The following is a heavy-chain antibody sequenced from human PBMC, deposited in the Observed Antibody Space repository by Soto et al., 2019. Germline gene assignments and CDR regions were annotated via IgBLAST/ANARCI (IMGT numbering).Heavy chain of an antibody. Sequence: GGSLRLCCAASGFTFSSYAMSWVRQAPGKGLEWVSAISGSGGSTYYADSVKGRFTISRDNSKNTLYLQMNSLRAEDTAVYYCAKQGIAAAGPYYYYGMDVWGQGTTVTVSS. V-gene: IGHV3-23*01. CDR1: GFTFSSYA. CDR3: AKQGIAAAGPYYYYGMDV. J-gene: IGHJ6*02. D-gene: IGHD6-13*01. CDR2: ISGSGGST.